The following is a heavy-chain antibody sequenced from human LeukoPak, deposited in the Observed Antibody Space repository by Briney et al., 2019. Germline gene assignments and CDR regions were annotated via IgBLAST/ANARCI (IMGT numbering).Heavy chain of an antibody. CDR2: ISSSSSYI. CDR3: ARDRRGIAAAGTRYYGMDV. CDR1: GFTFSSYS. D-gene: IGHD6-13*01. J-gene: IGHJ6*02. V-gene: IGHV3-21*04. Sequence: GGSLRLSCAASGFTFSSYSMNWVRQAPGKGLEWVSSISSSSSYIYYADSVKGRFTISRDNSKNTLYLQMNSLRAEDTAVYYCARDRRGIAAAGTRYYGMDVWGQGTTVTVSS.